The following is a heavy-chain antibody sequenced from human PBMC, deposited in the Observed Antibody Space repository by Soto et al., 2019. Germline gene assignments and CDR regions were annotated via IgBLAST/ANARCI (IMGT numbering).Heavy chain of an antibody. Sequence: EVQLLESGGGLIEPGGSLRLSCVTSGFTFSTYATSWVRKAPGKGLEWVSMITGSGGGTYYADSVKGRFTISRDNSRNTLYLQMNSLRVEDTAVYYCAKFRGAGSHYLDHFDRWGQGTLVTVS. D-gene: IGHD3-10*01. CDR2: ITGSGGGT. V-gene: IGHV3-23*01. J-gene: IGHJ4*02. CDR1: GFTFSTYA. CDR3: AKFRGAGSHYLDHFDR.